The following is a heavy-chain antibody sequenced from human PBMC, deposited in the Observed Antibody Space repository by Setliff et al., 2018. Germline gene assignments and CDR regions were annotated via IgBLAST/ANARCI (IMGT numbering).Heavy chain of an antibody. D-gene: IGHD3-3*01. Sequence: SETLSLTCAVYGGSFSGYYWTWIRQPAGKGLEWIGHFHTGGSTNYNRSLRSRVSISVDTSKNQFSLKLSSVTAADSAVYYCARVNIERVLQYLEWFGIPTKFDFWGQGTLVTVSS. CDR2: FHTGGST. V-gene: IGHV4-59*10. CDR1: GGSFSGYY. J-gene: IGHJ4*02. CDR3: ARVNIERVLQYLEWFGIPTKFDF.